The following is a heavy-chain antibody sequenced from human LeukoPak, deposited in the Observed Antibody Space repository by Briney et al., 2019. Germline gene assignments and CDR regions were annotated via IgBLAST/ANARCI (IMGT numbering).Heavy chain of an antibody. CDR2: IKSKTLGGTT. CDR1: GFTFRNVW. CDR3: NTVSGGESSGYPLDP. Sequence: KAGGSLRLSCAASGFTFRNVWMSWVRQAPGKGLEWVGRIKSKTLGGTTDYAAPVKGRFTISRDDSKNTLYLQMNSLKTEDTAVYYCNTVSGGESSGYPLDPWGQGTLVTVSS. V-gene: IGHV3-15*01. J-gene: IGHJ5*02. D-gene: IGHD3-22*01.